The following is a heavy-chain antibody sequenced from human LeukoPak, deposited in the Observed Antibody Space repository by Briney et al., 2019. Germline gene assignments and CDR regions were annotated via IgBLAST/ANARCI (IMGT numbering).Heavy chain of an antibody. CDR3: ARMMDIVATIGFDP. J-gene: IGHJ5*02. V-gene: IGHV4-59*01. D-gene: IGHD5-12*01. CDR2: IYYSGST. CDR1: GGSISSYY. Sequence: SETLSLTRTVSGGSISSYYWSWIRQPPGKGLEWIGYIYYSGSTNYNPSLKSRVTISVDTSKNQFSLKLSSVTAADTAVYYCARMMDIVATIGFDPWGQGTLVTVSS.